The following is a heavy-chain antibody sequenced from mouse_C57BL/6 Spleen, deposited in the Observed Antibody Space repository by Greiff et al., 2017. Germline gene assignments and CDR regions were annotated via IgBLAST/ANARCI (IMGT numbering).Heavy chain of an antibody. D-gene: IGHD3-2*01. Sequence: EVQRVESGGGLVKPGGSLKLSCAASGFTFSDYGMHWVRQAPEKGLEWVAYISSGSSTIYYADTVKGRFTISRDNAKNTLFLQMTSLRSEDTAMYYGARETAGDAMDYWGQGTSVTVSS. J-gene: IGHJ4*01. V-gene: IGHV5-17*01. CDR3: ARETAGDAMDY. CDR2: ISSGSSTI. CDR1: GFTFSDYG.